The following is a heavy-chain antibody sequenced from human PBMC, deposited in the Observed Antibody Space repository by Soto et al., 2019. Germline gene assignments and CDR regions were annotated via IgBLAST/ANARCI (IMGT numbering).Heavy chain of an antibody. CDR1: GFTFDDYA. CDR2: ISWNSGSI. D-gene: IGHD6-19*01. V-gene: IGHV3-9*01. J-gene: IGHJ4*02. CDR3: AKDPKRAYSSGSTGFDY. Sequence: DVQLVESGGGLVQPGRSLRLSCAASGFTFDDYAMHWVRQAPGKGLEWVSGISWNSGSIGYADSVKGRFTISRDNAKNSLYLQMNSLRAEDTASYYCAKDPKRAYSSGSTGFDYWGQGTLVTVSS.